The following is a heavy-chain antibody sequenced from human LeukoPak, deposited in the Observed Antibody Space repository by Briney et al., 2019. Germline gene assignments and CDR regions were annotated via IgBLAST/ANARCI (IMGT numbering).Heavy chain of an antibody. V-gene: IGHV3-21*01. D-gene: IGHD5-18*01. J-gene: IGHJ4*02. CDR1: GFTSSRYS. CDR3: ARAWRAMVFDY. Sequence: PGGSLRLSSADSGFTSSRYSMNWVRQAPGQGLEWVSSISSSSSYIYYADSVKGRFTISRDNAKNSLYLQMNSLRAEDTAVYYCARAWRAMVFDYWGQGTLVTVSS. CDR2: ISSSSSYI.